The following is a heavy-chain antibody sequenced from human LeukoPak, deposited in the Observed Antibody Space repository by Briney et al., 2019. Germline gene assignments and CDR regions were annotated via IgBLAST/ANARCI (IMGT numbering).Heavy chain of an antibody. Sequence: KSSETLSLTCAVYGGSFSGYYWSWIRQPPGKGLEWIGEINHSGSTNYNPSLKSRVTISVNTSKNQFSLKLSSVTAADTAVYYCARTRGVHETFGSWGSNWGQGTLVTVSS. V-gene: IGHV4-34*01. CDR1: GGSFSGYY. D-gene: IGHD3-10*01. CDR3: ARTRGVHETFGSWGSN. CDR2: INHSGST. J-gene: IGHJ4*02.